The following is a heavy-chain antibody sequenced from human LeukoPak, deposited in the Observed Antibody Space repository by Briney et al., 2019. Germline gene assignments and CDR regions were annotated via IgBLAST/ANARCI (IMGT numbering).Heavy chain of an antibody. Sequence: GASVKVSCKASGYTFTSYGISWVRQAPGQGLEWMGWISAYNGNTNYAQKLQGRVTMTTDTSTSTAYMELRSLRSDDTAVYYYARDVVPAAIPTGGPPYYYYYYGMDVWGQGTTVTVSS. CDR1: GYTFTSYG. D-gene: IGHD2-2*01. V-gene: IGHV1-18*01. CDR3: ARDVVPAAIPTGGPPYYYYYYGMDV. J-gene: IGHJ6*02. CDR2: ISAYNGNT.